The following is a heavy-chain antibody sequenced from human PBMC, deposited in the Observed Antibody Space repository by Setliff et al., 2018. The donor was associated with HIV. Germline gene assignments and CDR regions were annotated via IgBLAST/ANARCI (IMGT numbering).Heavy chain of an antibody. Sequence: TLSLTCTVSGGSITGHYWSWIRQPPGKGLEWIGYIHYSGSPNYNPSLKSRVSISLDTSKKQVSLKLNSVTAADMAVYYCARGLSIFGVATPGFYSFMDVWGKGTTVTVSS. CDR2: IHYSGSP. CDR3: ARGLSIFGVATPGFYSFMDV. CDR1: GGSITGHY. D-gene: IGHD3-3*01. V-gene: IGHV4-59*11. J-gene: IGHJ6*03.